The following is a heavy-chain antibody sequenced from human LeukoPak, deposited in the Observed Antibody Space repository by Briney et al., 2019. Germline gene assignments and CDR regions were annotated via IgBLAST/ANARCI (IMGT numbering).Heavy chain of an antibody. D-gene: IGHD3-16*01. V-gene: IGHV3-66*01. CDR1: GFTVSGNY. J-gene: IGHJ4*02. Sequence: GGSLRLSCAASGFTVSGNYMSWVRQAPGGGLEWVSVIYTGGNTYYADSVKGRFTISRDSSKNTLYLQMNSLRAEDTAVYYCAKGGLRDLGFDCWGQGTLVTVSS. CDR3: AKGGLRDLGFDC. CDR2: IYTGGNT.